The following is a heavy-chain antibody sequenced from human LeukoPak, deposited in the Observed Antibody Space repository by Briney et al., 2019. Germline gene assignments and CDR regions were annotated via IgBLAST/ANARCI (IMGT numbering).Heavy chain of an antibody. Sequence: SVKVSCKASGGTFSSYAISWVRQAPGQGLEWMGRIIPILGIANYAQKFQGRVTITADKSTSTAYMELSSLRSEDTAVYYCAREAPDDSSGYSAFDIWGQGTMVTVSS. D-gene: IGHD3-22*01. CDR1: GGTFSSYA. J-gene: IGHJ3*02. CDR3: AREAPDDSSGYSAFDI. V-gene: IGHV1-69*04. CDR2: IIPILGIA.